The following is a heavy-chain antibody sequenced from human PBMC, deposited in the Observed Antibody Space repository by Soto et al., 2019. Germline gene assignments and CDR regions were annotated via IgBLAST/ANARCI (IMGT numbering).Heavy chain of an antibody. V-gene: IGHV1-18*01. J-gene: IGHJ6*03. Sequence: ASVKVSFKASGYTFTSYGISWVRQAPGQGLEWMGWISAYNGNTNYAQKLQGRVTMTTDTSTSTAYMELRSLRSDDTAVYYCATSGDWLSSEYCYYYMDVWGKGTTVTVSS. CDR2: ISAYNGNT. CDR3: ATSGDWLSSEYCYYYMDV. CDR1: GYTFTSYG. D-gene: IGHD3-9*01.